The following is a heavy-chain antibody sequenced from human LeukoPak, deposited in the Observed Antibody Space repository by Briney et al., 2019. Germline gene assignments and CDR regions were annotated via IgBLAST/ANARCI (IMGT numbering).Heavy chain of an antibody. CDR2: ISSSSSTI. Sequence: PGGSLRLSCAVSGFTFRSYSMDWVRQAPGKGLEWVSYISSSSSTIYYADSVKGRFTISRDNAKNSLYLQMNSLRAEDTAVYYCARSRRDCSSTSCYLAYWGQGTLVTVSS. CDR3: ARSRRDCSSTSCYLAY. D-gene: IGHD2-2*01. V-gene: IGHV3-48*01. CDR1: GFTFRSYS. J-gene: IGHJ4*02.